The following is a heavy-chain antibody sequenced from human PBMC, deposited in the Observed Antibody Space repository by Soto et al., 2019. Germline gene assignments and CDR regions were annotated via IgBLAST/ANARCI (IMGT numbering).Heavy chain of an antibody. CDR1: GFIFATYA. Sequence: EVQLLESGGGLVQPGGSLTISCAASGFIFATYAMSWVRQAPGKGLEWVSGLTGSADRTFYADSVTGRFTVSRDNSKKTVHLQISSLRAEDTAIYYCAKEDDYGDYEHDAFDMWGQGTMVTVSS. J-gene: IGHJ3*02. V-gene: IGHV3-23*01. CDR2: LTGSADRT. CDR3: AKEDDYGDYEHDAFDM. D-gene: IGHD4-17*01.